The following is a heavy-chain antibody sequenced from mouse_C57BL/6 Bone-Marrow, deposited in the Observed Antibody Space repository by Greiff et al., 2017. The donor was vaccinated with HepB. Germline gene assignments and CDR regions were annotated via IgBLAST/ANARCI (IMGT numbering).Heavy chain of an antibody. CDR3: TRLDYDGEGFAD. D-gene: IGHD2-4*01. Sequence: EVMLVESGGGLVQPGGSMKLSCAASGFTFSDAWMDWVRQSPEKGLEWVAEIRNKANNHATYYAESVKGRFTISRDDSKSSVYLQMNSLRAEDTGIYYCTRLDYDGEGFADWGQGTLVTVSA. V-gene: IGHV6-6*01. CDR2: IRNKANNHAT. CDR1: GFTFSDAW. J-gene: IGHJ3*01.